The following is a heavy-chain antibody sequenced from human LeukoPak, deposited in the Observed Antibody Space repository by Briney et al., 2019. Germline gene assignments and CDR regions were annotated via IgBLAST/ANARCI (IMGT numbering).Heavy chain of an antibody. CDR1: GFTFSSYW. CDR2: IKTDGTTT. J-gene: IGHJ4*02. Sequence: GGSLRLSCAASGFTFSSYWMHWVRQAPGERLVWVSRIKTDGTTTNYADSVKGRFTVSRDNAKNTLYLQMNSLRAEDAAVYYCARGPYTSGVYRLDYWGQGTLVTVSS. D-gene: IGHD6-19*01. V-gene: IGHV3-74*01. CDR3: ARGPYTSGVYRLDY.